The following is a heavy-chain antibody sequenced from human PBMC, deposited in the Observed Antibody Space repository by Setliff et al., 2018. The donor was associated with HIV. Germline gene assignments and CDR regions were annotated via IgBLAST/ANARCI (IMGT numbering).Heavy chain of an antibody. CDR2: ISSEAQGGAI. CDR1: RFTFSNYW. V-gene: IGHV3-15*01. Sequence: LRLSCAASRFTFSNYWMSWVRQAPGKGLEWVGHISSEAQGGAIEYVEPVKGRFTISRDDSRNTLYLDMNSLKTEDTAVYYCTGSFLGNWGQGTLVTVSS. J-gene: IGHJ4*02. D-gene: IGHD3-3*01. CDR3: TGSFLGN.